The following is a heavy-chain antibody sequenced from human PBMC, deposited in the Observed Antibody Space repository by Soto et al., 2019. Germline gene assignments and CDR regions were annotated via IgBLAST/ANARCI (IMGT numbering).Heavy chain of an antibody. CDR3: ARSMIVVVIPHPDVWFDP. D-gene: IGHD3-22*01. V-gene: IGHV3-30-3*01. J-gene: IGHJ5*02. CDR1: GFTFSSYA. Sequence: PGGSLRLSCAASGFTFSSYAMHWVRQAPGKGLEWVAVISYDGSNKYYADSVKGRFTISRDNSKNTLYLQMNSLRAEDTAVYYCARSMIVVVIPHPDVWFDPWGQGTLVTVSS. CDR2: ISYDGSNK.